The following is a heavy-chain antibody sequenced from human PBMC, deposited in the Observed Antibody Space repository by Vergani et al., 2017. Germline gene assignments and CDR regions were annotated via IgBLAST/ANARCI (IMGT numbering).Heavy chain of an antibody. CDR2: ISSSSSYI. V-gene: IGHV3-21*01. D-gene: IGHD3-9*01. CDR1: GFTFSSYS. J-gene: IGHJ3*02. CDR3: AGSSYFDWPDAFDI. Sequence: EVQLVESGGGLVTPGGSLRLSCAASGFTFSSYSMNWVRQAPGKGLEWVSSISSSSSYIYYADSVKGRFTITRDNAKNSLYLQMNSLRAEDTAVYYCAGSSYFDWPDAFDIWGQGTMVTVSS.